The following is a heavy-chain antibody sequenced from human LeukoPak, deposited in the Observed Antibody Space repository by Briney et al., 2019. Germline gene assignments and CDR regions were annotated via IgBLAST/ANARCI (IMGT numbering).Heavy chain of an antibody. CDR1: GFTFSGYW. J-gene: IGHJ4*02. D-gene: IGHD4-17*01. CDR3: ARGSPFYGDYLFDC. Sequence: GGSLRLSCAASGFTFSGYWMHWVRQAPGKGLVWVSRINSDGSSTSYADSVKGRFTISRDNAKNTLYLQMNSLRAEDTAVYYCARGSPFYGDYLFDCWGQGTLVTVSS. V-gene: IGHV3-74*01. CDR2: INSDGSST.